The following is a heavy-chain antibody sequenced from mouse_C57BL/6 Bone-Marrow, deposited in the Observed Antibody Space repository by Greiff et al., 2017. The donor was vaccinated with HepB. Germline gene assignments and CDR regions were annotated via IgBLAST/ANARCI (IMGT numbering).Heavy chain of an antibody. CDR2: IDPSDSYT. D-gene: IGHD3-2*02. CDR3: AREETAQASYYFDY. CDR1: GYTFTSYW. V-gene: IGHV1-69*01. J-gene: IGHJ2*01. Sequence: QLQQPGAELVMPGASVKLSCKASGYTFTSYWMHWVKQRPGQGLEWIGEIDPSDSYTNYNQKFKGKSTLTVDKSSSTAYMQLSSLTSEDSAVYYCAREETAQASYYFDYWGQGTTLTVSS.